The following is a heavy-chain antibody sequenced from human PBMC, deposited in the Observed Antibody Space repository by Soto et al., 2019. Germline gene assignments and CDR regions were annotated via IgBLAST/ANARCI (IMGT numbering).Heavy chain of an antibody. Sequence: SETLSLTCAVYGGSFSGYYWSWIRQPPGKGLEWIGEINHSGSTNYNPSLKSRVTISVDTSKNQFSLKLSSVTAAGTAVYYCARGQYRYDDAFDIWGQGTMVTVSS. CDR1: GGSFSGYY. CDR3: ARGQYRYDDAFDI. CDR2: INHSGST. J-gene: IGHJ3*02. V-gene: IGHV4-34*01. D-gene: IGHD5-12*01.